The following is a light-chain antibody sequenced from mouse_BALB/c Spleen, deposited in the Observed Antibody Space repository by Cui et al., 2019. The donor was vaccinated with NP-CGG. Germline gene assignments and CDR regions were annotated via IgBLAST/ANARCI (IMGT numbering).Light chain of an antibody. CDR1: TGAVTTSNY. CDR3: ALWYSNHWV. CDR2: GTN. J-gene: IGLJ1*01. Sequence: QAVVTQDSALTTLPGETVILPCRSSTGAVTTSNYANWVQEKPDHLFTGLIGGTNNRVPGVPARFSGSLIGDKAALTITGAQTEDEAIYFCALWYSNHWVFGGGTKLTVL. V-gene: IGLV1*01.